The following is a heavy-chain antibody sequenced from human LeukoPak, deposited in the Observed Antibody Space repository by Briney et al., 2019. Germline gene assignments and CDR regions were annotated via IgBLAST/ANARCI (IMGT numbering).Heavy chain of an antibody. Sequence: SETLSLTCAVSGVSISSYYWNWMRQSPGKGLEWIGVSHYSGAALYNPSLNSRVTISVDPSKNQFSLKVDSVSAADTAVYYCARWGEGGCYVVRAFDVWGPGTMVTVSS. D-gene: IGHD2-21*01. CDR1: GVSISSYY. V-gene: IGHV4-59*01. CDR3: ARWGEGGCYVVRAFDV. J-gene: IGHJ3*01. CDR2: SHYSGAA.